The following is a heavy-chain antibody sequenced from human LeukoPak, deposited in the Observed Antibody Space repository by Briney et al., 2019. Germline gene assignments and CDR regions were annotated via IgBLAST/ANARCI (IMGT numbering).Heavy chain of an antibody. Sequence: PGGSLRLSCAASGFTLDDYGMSWVRQAPGKGLEWVSGINWNGGSTGYADSVKGRFTITRDNAKNSLYLQMNSLRAEDTAVYYCARESYYYDSSGNHDAFDIWGQGTMVTVSA. J-gene: IGHJ3*02. CDR3: ARESYYYDSSGNHDAFDI. D-gene: IGHD3-22*01. CDR2: INWNGGST. CDR1: GFTLDDYG. V-gene: IGHV3-20*04.